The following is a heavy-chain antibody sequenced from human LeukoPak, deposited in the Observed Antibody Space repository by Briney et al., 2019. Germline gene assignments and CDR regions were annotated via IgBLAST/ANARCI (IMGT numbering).Heavy chain of an antibody. D-gene: IGHD2-21*02. Sequence: GRSLRLSCAASGFTFSSYAMHWVRQAPGKGLERVAVISYDGSNKYYADSVKGRFTISRDNSKNTLYLQMNSLRAEDTAVYYCARDEVTHISEYYYYYGMDVWGQGTTVTVSS. CDR1: GFTFSSYA. J-gene: IGHJ6*02. V-gene: IGHV3-30*04. CDR2: ISYDGSNK. CDR3: ARDEVTHISEYYYYYGMDV.